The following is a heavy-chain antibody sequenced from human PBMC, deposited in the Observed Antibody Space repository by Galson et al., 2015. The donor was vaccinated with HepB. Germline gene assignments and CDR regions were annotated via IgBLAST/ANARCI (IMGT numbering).Heavy chain of an antibody. V-gene: IGHV3-9*01. CDR2: ISWNSGSI. J-gene: IGHJ3*02. Sequence: SLRLSCAASGFTFDDYAMHWVRQAPGKGPEWVSGISWNSGSIGYADSVKGRFTISRDNAKNSLYLQMNSLRAEDTALYYCAKDAKRELRWSGAFDIWGQGTMVTVSS. D-gene: IGHD1-26*01. CDR1: GFTFDDYA. CDR3: AKDAKRELRWSGAFDI.